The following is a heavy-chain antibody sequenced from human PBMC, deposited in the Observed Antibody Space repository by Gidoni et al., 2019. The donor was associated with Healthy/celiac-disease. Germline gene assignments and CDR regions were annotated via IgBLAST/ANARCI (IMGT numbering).Heavy chain of an antibody. CDR2: IIPIVGTT. V-gene: IGHV1-69*01. CDR3: ARVGKYYYYYYGMDV. Sequence: QVQLVQSGAEVKKPGSSVKVSCIASGATFSSYAISWVRQAPGQGLEWMGGIIPIVGTTNYAQKFQGRVTITADESTSTAYMELSSLRSEETAVYYCARVGKYYYYYYGMDVWGQGTTVTVSS. J-gene: IGHJ6*02. CDR1: GATFSSYA.